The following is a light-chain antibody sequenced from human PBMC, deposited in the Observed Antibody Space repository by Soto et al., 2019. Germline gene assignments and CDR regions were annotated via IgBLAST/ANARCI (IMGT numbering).Light chain of an antibody. CDR1: QSISSY. J-gene: IGKJ2*01. CDR3: QQSYSTFMYT. CDR2: AAS. Sequence: DIQMTQSPSSLSASVGDRVTITCRASQSISSYLNWYQQKPGKAPKLLIYAASSLQSWVPSRFSGSGSGTDFTLTISSLQPEDFATYYCQQSYSTFMYTFGQGTKLEIK. V-gene: IGKV1-39*01.